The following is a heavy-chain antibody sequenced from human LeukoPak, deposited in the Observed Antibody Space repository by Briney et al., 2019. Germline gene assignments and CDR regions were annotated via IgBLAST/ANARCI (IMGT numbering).Heavy chain of an antibody. CDR2: IIPIFGTA. Sequence: ASVKVSCKASGGTFSSYAISWVRQAPGQGLEWMGGIIPIFGTANYAQKFQGRVTITADKSTSTAYMELSSLRSEDTAVYYCASAYDSSGYYYGYWGQGTLVTVSS. CDR1: GGTFSSYA. D-gene: IGHD3-22*01. CDR3: ASAYDSSGYYYGY. V-gene: IGHV1-69*06. J-gene: IGHJ4*02.